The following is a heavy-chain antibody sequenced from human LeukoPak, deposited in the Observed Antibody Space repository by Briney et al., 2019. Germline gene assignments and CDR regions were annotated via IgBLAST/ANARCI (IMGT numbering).Heavy chain of an antibody. Sequence: KPSQTLSLTCTVSGGSISSGGYYWSWIRQHPGKGLEWIGYIYYSGSTYYNPSLKSRVTISVDSSKNQFSLKLSSVTAADTAVYYCARDERMVRGVITLFDYWGQGTMVTVSS. CDR2: IYYSGST. CDR3: ARDERMVRGVITLFDY. CDR1: GGSISSGGYY. J-gene: IGHJ3*01. V-gene: IGHV4-31*03. D-gene: IGHD3-10*01.